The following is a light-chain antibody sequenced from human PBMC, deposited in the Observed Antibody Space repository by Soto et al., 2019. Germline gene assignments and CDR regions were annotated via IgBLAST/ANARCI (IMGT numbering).Light chain of an antibody. CDR2: DAS. CDR3: QQRLHWPIT. V-gene: IGKV3-11*01. J-gene: IGKJ5*01. Sequence: EIVLTQSPATLSLSPGDRVTLSCRASQTVDRYLSWYQHSPGQGPRLLVYDASNRATGIPARFSGSGSETDFTLTIRSLEPEDFAVYYCQQRLHWPITFGQGTRLEIK. CDR1: QTVDRY.